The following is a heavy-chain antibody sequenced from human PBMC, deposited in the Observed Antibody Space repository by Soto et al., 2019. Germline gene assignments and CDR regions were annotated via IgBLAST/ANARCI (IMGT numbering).Heavy chain of an antibody. D-gene: IGHD6-6*01. J-gene: IGHJ4*02. Sequence: GGSLRLSCAASEFTFSSYGMHWVRQAPGKGLEWVALISHDGNNKYYADSVKGRFTISRDNSKNTLYLQMNSLGAEDTAMYYCAKDPQPYSRSSPGDYWGQGTLVTVSS. V-gene: IGHV3-30*18. CDR1: EFTFSSYG. CDR3: AKDPQPYSRSSPGDY. CDR2: ISHDGNNK.